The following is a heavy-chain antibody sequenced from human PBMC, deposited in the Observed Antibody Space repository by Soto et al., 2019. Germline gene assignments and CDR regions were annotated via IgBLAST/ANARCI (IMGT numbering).Heavy chain of an antibody. CDR2: IYYSGST. D-gene: IGHD2-8*01. V-gene: IGHV4-61*01. CDR1: GGSVSSGSYY. Sequence: SETLSLTCTVSGGSVSSGSYYWSWIRQSPGKGLEWIGYIYYSGSTNYNPSLKSRVTISVDTSKNQFSLKLSSVTAADTAVYYCARVMVSENWFDPWGQGTLVTVSS. J-gene: IGHJ5*02. CDR3: ARVMVSENWFDP.